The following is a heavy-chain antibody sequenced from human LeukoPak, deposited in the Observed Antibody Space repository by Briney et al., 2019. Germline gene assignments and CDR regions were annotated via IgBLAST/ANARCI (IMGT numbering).Heavy chain of an antibody. Sequence: PSETLSLTCTVSGYSISSDYYWAWIRPPPGKGLEGIGSIYYSGSTYYNPSLNTRVTMSVDTSNNQFSLKLTSVTAADTAVYFARGGYYGSGNDFRFDHWGQGTLVTVSS. J-gene: IGHJ5*02. V-gene: IGHV4-38-2*02. D-gene: IGHD3-10*01. CDR3: RGGYYGSGNDFRFDH. CDR2: IYYSGST. CDR1: GYSISSDYY.